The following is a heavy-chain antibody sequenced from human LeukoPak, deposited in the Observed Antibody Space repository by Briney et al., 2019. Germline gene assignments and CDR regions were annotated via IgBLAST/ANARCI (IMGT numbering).Heavy chain of an antibody. V-gene: IGHV3-30*02. CDR1: GFTFSSYG. J-gene: IGHJ4*02. CDR2: IRYDGSNK. CDR3: ARSGIQLWLGEHGDYFDY. D-gene: IGHD5-18*01. Sequence: PGGSLRLSCAASGFTFSSYGMHWVRQAPGKGLEWVAFIRYDGSNKYYADSVKGRFTISRDNSKNTLYLQMNSLRAEDTAVYYCARSGIQLWLGEHGDYFDYWGQGTLVTVSS.